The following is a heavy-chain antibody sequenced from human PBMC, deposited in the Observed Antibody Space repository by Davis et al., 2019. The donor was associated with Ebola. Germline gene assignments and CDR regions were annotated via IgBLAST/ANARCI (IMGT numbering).Heavy chain of an antibody. CDR1: GYTFTSYG. CDR3: ARDPGTTVGIYYYYGMDV. Sequence: AASVKVSCKASGYTFTSYGISWVRQAPGQRLEWMGWINAGNGNTKYSQKFQGRVTITRDTSASTAYMELSSLRSEDTAVYYCARDPGTTVGIYYYYGMDVWGQGTTVTVSS. D-gene: IGHD4-11*01. CDR2: INAGNGNT. J-gene: IGHJ6*02. V-gene: IGHV1-3*01.